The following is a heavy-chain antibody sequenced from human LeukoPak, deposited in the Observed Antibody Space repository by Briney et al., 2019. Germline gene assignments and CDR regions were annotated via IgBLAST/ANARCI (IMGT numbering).Heavy chain of an antibody. Sequence: GGSLRLSCAASGFTFSSYSMNWVRQAPGKGLEWVSYISSSSSSIYYADSVKGRFTISRDNAENSLYLQMNSLRAEDTAIYYCARGPKTSFDYWGQGTLVTVSS. V-gene: IGHV3-48*01. CDR3: ARGPKTSFDY. J-gene: IGHJ4*02. CDR1: GFTFSSYS. CDR2: ISSSSSSI.